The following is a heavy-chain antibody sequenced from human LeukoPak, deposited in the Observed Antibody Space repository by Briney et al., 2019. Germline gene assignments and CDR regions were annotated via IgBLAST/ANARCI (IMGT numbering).Heavy chain of an antibody. CDR1: GYTLTELS. V-gene: IGHV1-24*01. CDR3: APVSGIAAVSTNFDY. D-gene: IGHD6-13*01. CDR2: FDPEDGET. J-gene: IGHJ4*02. Sequence: ASVKVSCKVSGYTLTELSMHWVRQAPGKGLEWMGGFDPEDGETIYAQKFQGRVTMTEDTSTDTAYMELSSLRSEDTSVYYCAPVSGIAAVSTNFDYWGQGTLVTVSS.